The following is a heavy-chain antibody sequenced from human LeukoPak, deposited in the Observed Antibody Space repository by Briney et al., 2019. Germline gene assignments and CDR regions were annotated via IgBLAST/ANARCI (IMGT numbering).Heavy chain of an antibody. CDR3: ARDSLRGYSYGFDY. V-gene: IGHV4-59*01. D-gene: IGHD5-18*01. CDR2: IYYSGST. J-gene: IGHJ4*02. Sequence: PSETLSLTCTVSGGSISSYYWSWIRQPPGKGLEWIGYIYYSGSTNYNPSLKSRVTISVDTSKNQFSLKLSSVTAADTGVYYCARDSLRGYSYGFDYWGQGTLVTVSS. CDR1: GGSISSYY.